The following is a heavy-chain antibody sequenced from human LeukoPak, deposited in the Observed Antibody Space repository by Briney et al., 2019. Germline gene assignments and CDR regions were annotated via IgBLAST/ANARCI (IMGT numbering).Heavy chain of an antibody. CDR1: GGSISSYY. CDR2: IYYSGST. CDR3: ARLPHYDFWSGYYYGMDA. D-gene: IGHD3-3*01. J-gene: IGHJ6*02. Sequence: PSETLSLTCTVSGGSISSYYWSWIRQPPGKGLEWIGYIYYSGSTNYNPSLKSRVTISVDTSKNQFSLKLSSVTAADTAVYYCARLPHYDFWSGYYYGMDAWGQGTTVTVSS. V-gene: IGHV4-59*08.